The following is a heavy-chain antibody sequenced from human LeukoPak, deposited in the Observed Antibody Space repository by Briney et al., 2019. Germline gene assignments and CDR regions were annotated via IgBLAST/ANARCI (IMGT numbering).Heavy chain of an antibody. V-gene: IGHV3-7*04. D-gene: IGHD1-26*01. CDR2: IKQDGSEK. J-gene: IGHJ3*02. CDR1: GFTFSSYW. CDR3: ARAVWTRYSGSTEGFDI. Sequence: GGSLSLSCAASGFTFSSYWMSWVRQAPGKGLEWVANIKQDGSEKYYVDSVKGRFTISRDNAKNSLYLQMNSLRAEDTAVYYCARAVWTRYSGSTEGFDIWGQGTMVTVSS.